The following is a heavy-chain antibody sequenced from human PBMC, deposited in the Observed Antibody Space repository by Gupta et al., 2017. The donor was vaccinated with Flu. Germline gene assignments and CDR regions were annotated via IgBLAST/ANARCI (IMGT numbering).Heavy chain of an antibody. CDR2: IKSERGGGTA. CDR3: TKDVPHTAGALIY. Sequence: AWMTWVRQAPGKGPEWVGRIKSERGGGTADYAAPVKGRFTISRDDSKDTVYLQMNSLRSDDTAVYYCTKDVPHTAGALIYWGQGTLVTVSS. V-gene: IGHV3-15*01. CDR1: AW. D-gene: IGHD2-8*02. J-gene: IGHJ4*02.